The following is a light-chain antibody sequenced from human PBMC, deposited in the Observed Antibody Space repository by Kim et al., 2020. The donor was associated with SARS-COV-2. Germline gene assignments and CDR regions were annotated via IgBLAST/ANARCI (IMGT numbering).Light chain of an antibody. CDR1: QSVSSY. CDR3: QQRSNWPPVMYT. J-gene: IGKJ2*01. V-gene: IGKV3-11*01. CDR2: DTS. Sequence: EIVLTQSPATLSLSPGERATLSCRASQSVSSYLAWYQQKPGQAPRLLIYDTSNRATGIPARFSGSGSGTDFTLTISSLEPEDFAVYYCQQRSNWPPVMYTFGQGTKLEI.